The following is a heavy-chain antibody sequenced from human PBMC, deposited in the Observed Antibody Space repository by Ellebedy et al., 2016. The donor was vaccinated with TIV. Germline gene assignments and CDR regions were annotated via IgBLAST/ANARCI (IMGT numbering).Heavy chain of an antibody. CDR3: ARGYSYGYFDY. CDR1: GGSISSGGYY. V-gene: IGHV4-61*08. D-gene: IGHD5-18*01. J-gene: IGHJ4*02. Sequence: SETLSLTXTVSGGSISSGGYYWSWIRQHPGKGLEWIGYIYYSGSTNYNPSLKSRVTISVDTSKNQFSLKLSSVTAADTAVYYCARGYSYGYFDYWGQGTLVTVSS. CDR2: IYYSGST.